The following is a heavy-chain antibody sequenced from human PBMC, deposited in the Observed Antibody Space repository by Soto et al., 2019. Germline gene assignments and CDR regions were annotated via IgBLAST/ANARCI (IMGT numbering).Heavy chain of an antibody. CDR2: INHSGST. CDR1: GGSFSGYY. D-gene: IGHD3-22*01. CDR3: ARGRAYYYDSSGYYYDY. J-gene: IGHJ4*02. Sequence: QVQLQQWGAGLLKPSETLSLTCAVYGGSFSGYYWSWIRQPPGKGLEWIGEINHSGSTNYNPSLKSRVTISVDTSKNPFSLKLSSVTAADTAVYYCARGRAYYYDSSGYYYDYWGQGTLVTVSS. V-gene: IGHV4-34*01.